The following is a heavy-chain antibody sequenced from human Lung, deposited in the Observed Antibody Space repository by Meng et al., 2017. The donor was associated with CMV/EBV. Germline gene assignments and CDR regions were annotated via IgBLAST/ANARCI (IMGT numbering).Heavy chain of an antibody. Sequence: QVQVSRSGVEVTGPWASVTGLCTAFHYNFTGYGVGWFAPGAGQGLEWMAWLGAHDRDSSHAPRFQGRVTVTADRPTATAYMDLRNLRSDDTGVYYCARGTPGRRYADYWGQGTLVTVSS. CDR3: ARGTPGRRYADY. V-gene: IGHV1-18*01. J-gene: IGHJ4*02. CDR2: LGAHDRDS. D-gene: IGHD3-10*01. CDR1: HYNFTGYG.